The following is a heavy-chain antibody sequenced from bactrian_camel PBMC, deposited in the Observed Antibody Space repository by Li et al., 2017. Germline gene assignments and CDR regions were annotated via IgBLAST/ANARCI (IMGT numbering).Heavy chain of an antibody. D-gene: IGHD7*01. V-gene: IGHV3S53*01. CDR3: AAATTEGGWADWTRYTY. CDR2: IMYDGTR. CDR1: GDIFETCG. Sequence: HVQLVESGGGSVEVGGSLRLSCVGSGDIFETCGVGWYRQAPGKDRELVSRIMYDGTRDYADTVKGRFTISQTNVKNTVYLQMNNLKPENTAMYYCAAATTEGGWADWTRYTYRGQGTQVTVS. J-gene: IGHJ4*01.